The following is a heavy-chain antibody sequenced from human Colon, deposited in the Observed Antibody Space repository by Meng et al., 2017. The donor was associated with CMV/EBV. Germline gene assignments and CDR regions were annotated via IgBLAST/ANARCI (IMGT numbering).Heavy chain of an antibody. CDR2: IYSGGTEP. CDR1: GFSFSTYA. Sequence: GESLKISCAASGFSFSTYAMSWVRQAPGKGLEWVSIIYSGGTEPHYSDSVRGRFTLSRDNGKSTLSLQMNNLRAEDTAVYYCARDPNVLRFLEWSRRIFDYWGQGTLVTVSS. V-gene: IGHV3-23*03. CDR3: ARDPNVLRFLEWSRRIFDY. J-gene: IGHJ4*02. D-gene: IGHD3-3*01.